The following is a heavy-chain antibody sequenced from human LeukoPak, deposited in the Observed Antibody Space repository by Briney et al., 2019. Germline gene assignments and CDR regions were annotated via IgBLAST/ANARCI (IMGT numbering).Heavy chain of an antibody. J-gene: IGHJ4*02. V-gene: IGHV1-18*01. CDR3: ARTRPDFWSSYFHDY. D-gene: IGHD3-3*01. Sequence: ASVKVSCKASGYTFTSYGISWVRQAPGQGLEWMGWISAYNGNTNYAQKLQGRVTMTTDTSTSTAYMELSSLRSEDTAVYYCARTRPDFWSSYFHDYWGQGTLVTVSS. CDR1: GYTFTSYG. CDR2: ISAYNGNT.